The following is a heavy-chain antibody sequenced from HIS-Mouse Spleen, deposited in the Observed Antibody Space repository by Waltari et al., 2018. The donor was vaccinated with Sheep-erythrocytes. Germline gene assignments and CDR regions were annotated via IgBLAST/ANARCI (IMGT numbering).Heavy chain of an antibody. CDR2: RSYDGSNK. V-gene: IGHV3-30*18. CDR3: AKREGYSNYYFDY. J-gene: IGHJ4*02. Sequence: QVQLVESGGGVVQPGRSLRLSCAASGFTFSSYGMHWVRQAPGKGLEGVAVRSYDGSNKYYADSVKGRFTISRDNSKNTLYLQMNSLRAEDTAVYYCAKREGYSNYYFDYWGQGTLVTVSS. D-gene: IGHD4-4*01. CDR1: GFTFSSYG.